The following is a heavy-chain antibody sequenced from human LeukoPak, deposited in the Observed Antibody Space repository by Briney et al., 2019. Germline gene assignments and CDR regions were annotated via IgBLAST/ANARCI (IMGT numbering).Heavy chain of an antibody. CDR1: GFTFSSYA. V-gene: IGHV3-64*04. D-gene: IGHD4-23*01. CDR3: ARGRPHGNDY. J-gene: IGHJ4*02. CDR2: ISSNGGST. Sequence: GGSLRLSCSASGFTFSSYAMHWVRQAPGKGLEYVSAISSNGGSTYYADSVKGRFTISRDNSKNTLYLQMNSLRVEDTAVYYCARGRPHGNDYWGQGTLVTVSS.